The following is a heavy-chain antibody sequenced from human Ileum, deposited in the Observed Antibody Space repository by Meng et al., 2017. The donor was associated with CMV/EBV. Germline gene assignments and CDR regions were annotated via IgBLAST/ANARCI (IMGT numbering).Heavy chain of an antibody. CDR3: VRGNYGLDY. D-gene: IGHD5-24*01. CDR1: GFTFSYYY. CDR2: ITGSSSAI. J-gene: IGHJ4*02. Sequence: LRRSCAASGFTFSYYYMAWIRQAPGKGLEWVSFITGSSSAISYADSVKGRFTISRDNARNSLYLQMNNLRAEDTAVYYCVRGNYGLDYWGQGILVTVSS. V-gene: IGHV3-11*01.